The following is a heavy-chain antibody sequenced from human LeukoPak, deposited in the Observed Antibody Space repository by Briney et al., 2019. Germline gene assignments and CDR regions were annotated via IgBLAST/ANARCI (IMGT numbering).Heavy chain of an antibody. CDR1: GGSISSYY. V-gene: IGHV4-59*01. D-gene: IGHD4-23*01. Sequence: SETLSLTCTVSGGSISSYYWSWIRQPPGKGLEWTGYIYYSGSTNYNPSLKSRVTISVDTSKNQFSLKLSSVTAADTAVYYWARGGTVVTPEKYSQHWGQGTRVTVSS. CDR3: ARGGTVVTPEKYSQH. J-gene: IGHJ1*01. CDR2: IYYSGST.